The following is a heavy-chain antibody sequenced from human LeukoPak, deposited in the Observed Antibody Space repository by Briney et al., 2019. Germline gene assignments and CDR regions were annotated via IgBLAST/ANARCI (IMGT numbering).Heavy chain of an antibody. V-gene: IGHV4-61*02. J-gene: IGHJ3*02. D-gene: IGHD3-10*02. CDR3: AVCSVTGRAFNI. Sequence: SETLSLTYTVSGGSISSGSYYWSWIRQPAGKGLEWIGRIYTSGSTNYNPSLKSRVTVSVDTSKNQFSLKLSSVTAADTAVYYCAVCSVTGRAFNIWGQGTMVTVSS. CDR1: GGSISSGSYY. CDR2: IYTSGST.